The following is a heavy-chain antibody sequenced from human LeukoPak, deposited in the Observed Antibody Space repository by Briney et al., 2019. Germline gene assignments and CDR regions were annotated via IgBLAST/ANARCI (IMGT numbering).Heavy chain of an antibody. V-gene: IGHV3-33*06. Sequence: GGSLRLSCAASGFTFSSYGMHWVRQAPGKGLEWVAVIWYDGSNKYYADSVKGRFTISRNNSKNTLYLQMNSLRAEDTAVYYCAKEGRNNWNGFDYWGQGTLVTVSS. CDR2: IWYDGSNK. J-gene: IGHJ4*02. CDR1: GFTFSSYG. D-gene: IGHD1-20*01. CDR3: AKEGRNNWNGFDY.